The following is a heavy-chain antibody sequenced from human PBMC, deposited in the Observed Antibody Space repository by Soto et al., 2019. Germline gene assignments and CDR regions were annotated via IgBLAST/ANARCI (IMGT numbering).Heavy chain of an antibody. CDR1: GFTFSDYY. CDR2: ISSSGGTI. CDR3: ASPNHISCSWYGGAPSRYQYYGLDV. J-gene: IGHJ6*02. Sequence: QVQLVESGGGLVKPGGSLRLSCAASGFTFSDYYMSWIRQAPGKGLEWLSYISSSGGTIYYADSVKGRFTISRDNAKNSLFLQMNSLGAEDSAVYYCASPNHISCSWYGGAPSRYQYYGLDVWGQGTTVTVSS. V-gene: IGHV3-11*01. D-gene: IGHD6-13*01.